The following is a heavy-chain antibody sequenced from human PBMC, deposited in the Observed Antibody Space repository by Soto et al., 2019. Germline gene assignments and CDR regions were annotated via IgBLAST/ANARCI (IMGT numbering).Heavy chain of an antibody. D-gene: IGHD3-22*01. CDR1: GFTFNTYT. Sequence: QVQLVESGGGVVQPGRSLRLSCGASGFTFNTYTIDWVRQVPGKGLEWLAVISYDGSKIFYAKSVKGRFTISRDNSKNTLYLQLNSLRPEDTAIYHCAIVSGFYFYAMDVWGQVTSVTVSS. CDR2: ISYDGSKI. J-gene: IGHJ6*02. V-gene: IGHV3-30*01. CDR3: AIVSGFYFYAMDV.